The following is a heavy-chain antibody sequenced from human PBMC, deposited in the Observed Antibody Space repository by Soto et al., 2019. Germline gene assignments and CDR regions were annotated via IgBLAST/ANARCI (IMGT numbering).Heavy chain of an antibody. J-gene: IGHJ6*02. V-gene: IGHV3-43*01. CDR1: GSPFDDYT. CDR3: AKDSTAMVKSNYYYYYGMDV. D-gene: IGHD5-18*01. Sequence: PGGSLRLSCAASGSPFDDYTMHWVRQAPGKGLEWVSLISWDGGSTYYADSVKGRFTISRDNSKNSLYLQMNSLRTGDTALYYCAKDSTAMVKSNYYYYYGMDVWGQGTTVTVSS. CDR2: ISWDGGST.